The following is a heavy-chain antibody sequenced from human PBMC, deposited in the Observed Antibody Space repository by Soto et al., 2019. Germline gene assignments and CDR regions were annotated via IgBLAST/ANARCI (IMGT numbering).Heavy chain of an antibody. Sequence: QVQLQQWGAGLLKPSETLSLTCAVYGGSFSDFYWTWIRQPPGKGLEWIGEINHSGSTNYNQSLKSRVAISVDTSKNQFSRNLTAVTAADTAVYYCGPRGAVADPRGYGGQGTLVTVSS. CDR3: GPRGAVADPRGY. D-gene: IGHD3-10*01. V-gene: IGHV4-34*01. CDR1: GGSFSDFY. CDR2: INHSGST. J-gene: IGHJ4*02.